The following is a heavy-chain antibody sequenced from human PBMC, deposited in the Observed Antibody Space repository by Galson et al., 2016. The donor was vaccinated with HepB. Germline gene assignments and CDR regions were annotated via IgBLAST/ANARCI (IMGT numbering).Heavy chain of an antibody. CDR3: AKAAVGTRAFDI. CDR2: LGRNSVGL. J-gene: IGHJ3*02. D-gene: IGHD6-13*01. CDR1: GLIFDEYD. V-gene: IGHV3-9*01. Sequence: SLRLRCRFGGLIFDEYDFHSVRQVPGKGLGWVQGLGRNSVGLGYADSVKGRFTISRDNAKNSLYLQMNSLRAEDTALYYCAKAAVGTRAFDIWGQGTRVTVSS.